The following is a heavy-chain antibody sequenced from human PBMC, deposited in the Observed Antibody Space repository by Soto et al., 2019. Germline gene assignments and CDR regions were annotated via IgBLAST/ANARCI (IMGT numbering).Heavy chain of an antibody. CDR3: ARDYYAGGYYYYVMDF. CDR1: GYTFTSYY. J-gene: IGHJ6*02. Sequence: GASVKVSCKASGYTFTSYYMHWVRQAPGQGLEWMGIINPSGGSTSYAQKFQGRVTMTRDTSTSTVYMELSSLRSEDTAVYYCARDYYAGGYYYYVMDFWGQGTKVIVSS. V-gene: IGHV1-46*01. D-gene: IGHD3-10*01. CDR2: INPSGGST.